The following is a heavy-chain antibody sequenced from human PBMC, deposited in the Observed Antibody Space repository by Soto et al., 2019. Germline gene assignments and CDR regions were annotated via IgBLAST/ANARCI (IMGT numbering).Heavy chain of an antibody. CDR3: AAGDTAAAGTPFDY. V-gene: IGHV1-58*02. Sequence: VKVSCKASGFTFTSSAMQWVRQARGQRLEWIGWIVVGSGNTNYAQKFQERVTITRDMSTSTAYMELSSLRSEDTAVYYCAAGDTAAAGTPFDYWGQGTLVTVSS. CDR2: IVVGSGNT. CDR1: GFTFTSSA. J-gene: IGHJ4*02. D-gene: IGHD6-13*01.